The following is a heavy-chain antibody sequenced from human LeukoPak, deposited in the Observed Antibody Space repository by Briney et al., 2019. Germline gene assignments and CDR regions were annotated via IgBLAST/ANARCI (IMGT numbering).Heavy chain of an antibody. CDR1: GFTFSSYW. CDR2: INSDGSSI. Sequence: GGSLRLSCAASGFTFSSYWMHWVRQAPGKGLVWVSRINSDGSSITYADSVKGRFTISRDNAKNTLYLQMNSLRVEDTAVYYCAREGPVSGYDFDCWGQGTLVTVSS. V-gene: IGHV3-74*03. CDR3: AREGPVSGYDFDC. J-gene: IGHJ4*02. D-gene: IGHD5-12*01.